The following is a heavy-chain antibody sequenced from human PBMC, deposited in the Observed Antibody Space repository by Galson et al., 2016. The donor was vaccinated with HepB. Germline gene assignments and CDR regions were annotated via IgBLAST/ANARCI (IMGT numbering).Heavy chain of an antibody. CDR1: GFTFSDYS. J-gene: IGHJ4*02. D-gene: IGHD4-11*01. V-gene: IGHV3-48*02. CDR2: ISSSSGTR. Sequence: SLRLSCAASGFTFSDYSMNWVRQAPGKGLEWVSYISSSSGTRYYADSVKGRFTISRDNAKNSLYLQMNRLRDGDTAVYYCAREAYFSKEYYFDYWGQGTLVTVSS. CDR3: AREAYFSKEYYFDY.